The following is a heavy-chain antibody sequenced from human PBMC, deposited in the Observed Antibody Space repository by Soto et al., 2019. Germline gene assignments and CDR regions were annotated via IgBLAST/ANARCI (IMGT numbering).Heavy chain of an antibody. CDR3: ARDRALGGEAFDI. J-gene: IGHJ3*02. CDR2: ISVYNDNT. V-gene: IGHV1-18*04. CDR1: GYTFTSFG. Sequence: ASVKVSCKSSGYTFTSFGINGVRQAPGQGLEWMGRISVYNDNTNHGQKFQGRVTMTTDKSTGTAYMELRSLTSDDTAVYYCARDRALGGEAFDIWGQGTLVTVSS.